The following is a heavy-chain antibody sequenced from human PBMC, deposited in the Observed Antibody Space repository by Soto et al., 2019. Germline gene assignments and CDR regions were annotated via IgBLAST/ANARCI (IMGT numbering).Heavy chain of an antibody. CDR1: EYRFTTYW. D-gene: IGHD2-8*01. J-gene: IGHJ4*02. CDR2: IYPGDPDT. CDR3: AGCPNGYSCDY. V-gene: IGHV5-51*01. Sequence: PGESLKISCKTSEYRFTTYWIGWVRRTPEKGLEWMGVIYPGDPDTRYSPSFQGQVTISADKTINTAYLQWSSLKASDTGMYYCAGCPNGYSCDYWGQGTQVTVSS.